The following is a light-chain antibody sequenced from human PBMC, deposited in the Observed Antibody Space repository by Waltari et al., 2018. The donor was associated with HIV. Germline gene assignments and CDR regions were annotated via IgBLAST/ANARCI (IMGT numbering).Light chain of an antibody. CDR2: GNN. Sequence: QSVLTQPPSVSGAPGQRVTISCTGSSSNIGAGYDLHWYQQLPGTAPKLLIYGNNNRPSGVPDRFSGSKSGTSASLAITGLQAEDEADYYCQSYDSSLSEGVFGGGTKLTVL. J-gene: IGLJ3*02. CDR1: SSNIGAGYD. CDR3: QSYDSSLSEGV. V-gene: IGLV1-40*01.